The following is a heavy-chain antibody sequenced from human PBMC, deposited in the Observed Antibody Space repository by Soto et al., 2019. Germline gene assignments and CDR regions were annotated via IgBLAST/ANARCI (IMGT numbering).Heavy chain of an antibody. CDR2: INPNSGGT. J-gene: IGHJ5*02. CDR3: AGGSLTMVRGSRRWFDP. V-gene: IGHV1-2*02. D-gene: IGHD3-10*01. Sequence: ASVKVSCKASGYTFTGYYMHWVRQAPGQGLEWMGWINPNSGGTNYAQKFQGRVTMTRDTSISTAYMELSRLRSDDTAVYYCAGGSLTMVRGSRRWFDPWGQGTLVTVSS. CDR1: GYTFTGYY.